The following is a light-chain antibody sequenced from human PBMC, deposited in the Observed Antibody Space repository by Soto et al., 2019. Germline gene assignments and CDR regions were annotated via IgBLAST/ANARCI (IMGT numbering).Light chain of an antibody. V-gene: IGKV3-20*01. CDR1: QSVSSNF. CDR3: RQYGRSLGFA. J-gene: IGKJ4*01. Sequence: EIVLTQSPGTLSLSPGERATLSCRASQSVSSNFLAWYQEKPGQAPRLLIYGASSRATGIPNRFSGSGSGTDFTLTLSRLKPEDVAVWYCRQYGRSLGFALGGGTKVEIK. CDR2: GAS.